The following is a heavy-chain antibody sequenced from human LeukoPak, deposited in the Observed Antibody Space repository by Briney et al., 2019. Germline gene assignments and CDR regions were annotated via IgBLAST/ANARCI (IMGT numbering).Heavy chain of an antibody. CDR1: GGSISSSSYY. Sequence: SETLSLTCTVSGGSISSSSYYWGWIRQPPGKGLEWIGRIYTSGSTNYNPSLKSRVTISVDTSKNQFSLKLSSVTAADTAVYYCARETGATIYYYYYMDVWGKGTTVTVSS. CDR2: IYTSGST. J-gene: IGHJ6*03. CDR3: ARETGATIYYYYYMDV. V-gene: IGHV4-61*02. D-gene: IGHD1-26*01.